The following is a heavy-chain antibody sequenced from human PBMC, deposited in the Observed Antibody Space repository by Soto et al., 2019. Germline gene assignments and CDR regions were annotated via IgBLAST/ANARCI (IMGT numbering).Heavy chain of an antibody. D-gene: IGHD3-22*01. Sequence: SETLSLTCTVSGGSISDGYYWTWIRQHPGKGLEWIGSVSDSGSTSYNTSLKSRLTISVDTSKNQFSLNLRSVTAADTAVYYCARRDRSGFSYWLDTWGQGALVTVS. CDR3: ARRDRSGFSYWLDT. CDR2: VSDSGST. J-gene: IGHJ5*02. V-gene: IGHV4-31*03. CDR1: GGSISDGYY.